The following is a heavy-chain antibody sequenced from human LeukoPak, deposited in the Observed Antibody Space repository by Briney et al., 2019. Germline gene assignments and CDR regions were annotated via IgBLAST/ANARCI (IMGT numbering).Heavy chain of an antibody. CDR2: IYYSGST. CDR3: ARYMVVTAKPNYCYYGMDV. CDR1: GGSISSYY. D-gene: IGHD2-21*02. J-gene: IGHJ6*02. V-gene: IGHV4-59*01. Sequence: SETLSLTCTVSGGSISSYYWSWIRQPPGKGLEWIGYIYYSGSTNYNPSLKSRVTISVDTSKNQFSLKLSSVTAADTAVYYCARYMVVTAKPNYCYYGMDVWGQGTTVTVSS.